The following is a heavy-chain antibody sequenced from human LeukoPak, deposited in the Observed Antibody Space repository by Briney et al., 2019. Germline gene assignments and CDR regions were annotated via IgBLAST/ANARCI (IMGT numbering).Heavy chain of an antibody. Sequence: PGGSLRLSCAASGFTFSSYAMSWVRQAPGKGLEWVSAISGSGGSTYYADSVKGRFTISRDNSKNTLYLQMNSLRAEDTAVYYCAKDNYDFWSGYWFDPWGQGTLVTVSS. CDR1: GFTFSSYA. V-gene: IGHV3-23*01. CDR3: AKDNYDFWSGYWFDP. J-gene: IGHJ5*02. D-gene: IGHD3-3*01. CDR2: ISGSGGST.